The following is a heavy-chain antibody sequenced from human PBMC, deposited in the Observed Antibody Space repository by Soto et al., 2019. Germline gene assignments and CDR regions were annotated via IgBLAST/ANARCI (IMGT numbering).Heavy chain of an antibody. CDR1: GGSISSGDYY. CDR2: IYYSGST. Sequence: PSETLSLTCTVSGGSISSGDYYWSWIRQPPGKGLEWIGYIYYSGSTYYNPSLKSRVTISVDTSKNQFSLKLSSVTAADTAVYFCAREARHYYDSSGYYRYFDNWGQGTLVTVSS. CDR3: AREARHYYDSSGYYRYFDN. V-gene: IGHV4-30-4*01. D-gene: IGHD3-22*01. J-gene: IGHJ4*02.